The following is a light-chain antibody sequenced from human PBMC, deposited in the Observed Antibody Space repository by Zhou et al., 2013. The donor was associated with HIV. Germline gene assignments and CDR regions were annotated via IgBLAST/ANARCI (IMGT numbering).Light chain of an antibody. Sequence: DIQMTQSPSSLSASVGDTVTISCRASQNINTYLNWYQQKPGKAPKLLIFDASNLETGVPSRFSGSGSGTDFTLTISGLQPDDFATYYCQQYSTYPITFGQGTRL. CDR1: QNINTY. J-gene: IGKJ5*01. CDR3: QQYSTYPIT. V-gene: IGKV1-33*01. CDR2: DAS.